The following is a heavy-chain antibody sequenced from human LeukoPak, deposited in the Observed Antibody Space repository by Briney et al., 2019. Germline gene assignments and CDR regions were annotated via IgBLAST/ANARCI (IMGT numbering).Heavy chain of an antibody. V-gene: IGHV3-48*02. J-gene: IGHJ4*02. CDR3: ARDRDWGFDY. CDR2: ISTSSGTI. D-gene: IGHD7-27*01. Sequence: GGSLRLSCAASGFSFSDYSMNWVRLAPGKXLEWVSYISTSSGTISYADSVKGRFTISRDDAKSSLYLQMNSLRDEDTAVYYCARDRDWGFDYWGQGTLVTVSS. CDR1: GFSFSDYS.